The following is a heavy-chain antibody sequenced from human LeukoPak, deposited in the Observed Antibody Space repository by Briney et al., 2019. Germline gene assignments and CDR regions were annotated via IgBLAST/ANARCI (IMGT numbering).Heavy chain of an antibody. D-gene: IGHD3-22*01. Sequence: SETLSLTCTVSGGSISSYYWSWIRQPPGKGLEWIGYIYYSGSTYYNPSLKSRVTISVDTSKNQFSLKLSSVTAADTAVYYCARHYRATGTMIVNDAFDIWGQGTMVTVSS. CDR1: GGSISSYY. V-gene: IGHV4-59*08. CDR2: IYYSGST. CDR3: ARHYRATGTMIVNDAFDI. J-gene: IGHJ3*02.